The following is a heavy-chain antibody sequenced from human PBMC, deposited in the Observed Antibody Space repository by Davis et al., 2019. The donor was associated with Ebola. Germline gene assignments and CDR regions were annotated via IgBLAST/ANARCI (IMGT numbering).Heavy chain of an antibody. V-gene: IGHV4-59*01. CDR3: ARVHYDFWSGYYTGNWFDP. CDR1: GASISSYY. CDR2: VYYSGST. J-gene: IGHJ5*02. D-gene: IGHD3-3*01. Sequence: SETLSLTCTVSGASISSYYWSWIRQAPGKGLEWIGYVYYSGSTNYNPSLKSRVTISVDTSKNQFSLKLSSVTAADTAVYYCARVHYDFWSGYYTGNWFDPWGQGSLVTVSS.